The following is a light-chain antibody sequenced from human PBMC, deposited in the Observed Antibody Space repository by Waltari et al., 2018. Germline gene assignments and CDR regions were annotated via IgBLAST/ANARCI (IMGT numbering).Light chain of an antibody. Sequence: QLVVTQSPSASAPLGASVKLTCTLSSGHSSHIVAWLQQRPEKGPQYLMKVNSDGSHIKGDEIPDRFSGSSSGAERYLTISSLQSDDEADYYCQTGGHGTWVFGGGTTLTVL. V-gene: IGLV4-69*01. CDR3: QTGGHGTWV. CDR2: VNSDGSH. CDR1: SGHSSHI. J-gene: IGLJ3*02.